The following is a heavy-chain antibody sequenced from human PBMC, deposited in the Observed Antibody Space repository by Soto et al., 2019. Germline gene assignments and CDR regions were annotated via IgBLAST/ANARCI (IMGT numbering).Heavy chain of an antibody. CDR3: ARDEGRSLGGSGVYNWFDP. J-gene: IGHJ5*02. Sequence: GASVKVSCKASGYTFTSYALHWVRQAPGQRLEWMGWIKAGNGNTKYSQKFQGRVTISRDTSASTAYMELSSLRSEDTAVYYCARDEGRSLGGSGVYNWFDPWGQGTLVTVSS. V-gene: IGHV1-3*01. D-gene: IGHD3-10*01. CDR1: GYTFTSYA. CDR2: IKAGNGNT.